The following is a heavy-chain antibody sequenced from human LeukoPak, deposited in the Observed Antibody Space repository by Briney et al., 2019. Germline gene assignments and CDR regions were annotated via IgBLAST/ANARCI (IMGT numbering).Heavy chain of an antibody. CDR2: IGTAGDT. D-gene: IGHD3-22*01. CDR3: ARDDRDYYGMDV. J-gene: IGHJ6*02. V-gene: IGHV3-13*01. Sequence: XXEWVSAIGTAGDTYYPGSVKGRFTISRENAKNSLYLQMNSLRAGDTAVYYCARDDRDYYGMDVWGQGTTVTVSS.